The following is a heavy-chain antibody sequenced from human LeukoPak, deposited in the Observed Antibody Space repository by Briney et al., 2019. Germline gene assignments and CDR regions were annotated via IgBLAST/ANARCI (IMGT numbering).Heavy chain of an antibody. V-gene: IGHV3-23*01. CDR3: AKDYSELIPNNEYFQH. CDR1: GFTFSSYA. Sequence: PGGSLRLSCAASGFTFSSYAMSWVRQAPGKGLEWVSAISGSGGSTYYADSVKGRFTISRDNSKNTPYLQMNSLRAEDTAVYYCAKDYSELIPNNEYFQHWGQGTLVTVSS. D-gene: IGHD3-10*01. J-gene: IGHJ1*01. CDR2: ISGSGGST.